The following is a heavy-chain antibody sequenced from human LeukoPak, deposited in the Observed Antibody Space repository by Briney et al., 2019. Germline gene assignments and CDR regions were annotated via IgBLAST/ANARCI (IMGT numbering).Heavy chain of an antibody. CDR3: AKRGHYSINWYHYFDY. CDR1: GFTFTTYG. Sequence: TGGSLRLSCAASGFTFTTYGLHWVRQAPGKGLEWVAAIASNGGSEYYAGSVKGRFTISRDNSKNTLFLQMNSLRPDDTAVYYCAKRGHYSINWYHYFDYWGQGTLVTVSS. J-gene: IGHJ4*02. V-gene: IGHV3-30*18. CDR2: IASNGGSE. D-gene: IGHD6-13*01.